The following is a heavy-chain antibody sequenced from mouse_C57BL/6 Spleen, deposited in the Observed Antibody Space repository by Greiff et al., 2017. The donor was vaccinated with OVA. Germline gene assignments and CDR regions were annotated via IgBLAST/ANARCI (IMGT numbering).Heavy chain of an antibody. Sequence: EVQRVESGGGLVQPGGSMKLSCVASGFTFSNYWMNWVRQSPEKGLEWVAQIRLKSDNYATHYAESVKGRFTISRDDSKSSVYLQMNNLRAEDTGIYYCTGGVGSWFAYWGQGTLVTVSA. J-gene: IGHJ3*01. CDR1: GFTFSNYW. V-gene: IGHV6-3*01. CDR2: IRLKSDNYAT. D-gene: IGHD1-1*02. CDR3: TGGVGSWFAY.